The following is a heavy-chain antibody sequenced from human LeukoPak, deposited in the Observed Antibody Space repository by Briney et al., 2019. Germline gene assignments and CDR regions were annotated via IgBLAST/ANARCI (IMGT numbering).Heavy chain of an antibody. CDR2: INHSGST. D-gene: IGHD6-19*01. V-gene: IGHV4-34*01. CDR1: GGSFSGYY. J-gene: IGHJ4*02. Sequence: SETLSLTCAVYGGSFSGYYWSWIRQPPGKGLEWIGEINHSGSTNYNPSLKSRVTISVDTSKNQFSLKLSSVTAADTAVYYCAGVYSSGWYDYWGQGTLVTVSS. CDR3: AGVYSSGWYDY.